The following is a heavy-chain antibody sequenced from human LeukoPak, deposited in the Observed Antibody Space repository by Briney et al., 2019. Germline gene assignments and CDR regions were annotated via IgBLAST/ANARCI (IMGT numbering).Heavy chain of an antibody. V-gene: IGHV3-21*01. Sequence: GGSLRLSCAASGFTFSSYSMNWVRQAPGKGLEWVSSISSSSSYIYYADSVKGRFTISRDNAKNSLYLQMNSLRAEDTAVYYCARAGTGYSSGWYGLDYWGQGTLVTVSS. J-gene: IGHJ4*02. CDR1: GFTFSSYS. CDR2: ISSSSSYI. D-gene: IGHD6-19*01. CDR3: ARAGTGYSSGWYGLDY.